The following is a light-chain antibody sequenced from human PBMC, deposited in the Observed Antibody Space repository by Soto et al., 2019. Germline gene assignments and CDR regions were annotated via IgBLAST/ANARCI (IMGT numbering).Light chain of an antibody. Sequence: DIQMTQSPSTLSGSVGDRVTITCRASQTISSWLAWYQQKPGKAPKLLIYGASHLGIGVPSRFIGSGSGTVFTFTISSLQPEDIATYYCQQYENLPLSFGGGTKVEIK. CDR1: QTISSW. CDR3: QQYENLPLS. J-gene: IGKJ4*01. CDR2: GAS. V-gene: IGKV1-33*01.